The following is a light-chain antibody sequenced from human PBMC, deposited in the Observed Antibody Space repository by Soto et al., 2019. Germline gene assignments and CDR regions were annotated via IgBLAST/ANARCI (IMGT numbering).Light chain of an antibody. J-gene: IGKJ1*01. CDR2: AVS. Sequence: DVVITQSPLSLPVTLGQPASISCRSSQGLVYSDGKTYLDWYHQRPGQSPRRLIYAVSNRDSGVPDRFSGSGSGTDFTLRIGWVEAEDVGIYYCLQHTHWPHTFGQGTKV. CDR1: QGLVYSDGKTY. V-gene: IGKV2-30*01. CDR3: LQHTHWPHT.